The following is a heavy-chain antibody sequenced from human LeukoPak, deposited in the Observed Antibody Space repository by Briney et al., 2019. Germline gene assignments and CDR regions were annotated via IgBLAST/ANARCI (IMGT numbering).Heavy chain of an antibody. CDR3: ASHKSFTFDV. J-gene: IGHJ3*01. CDR1: GFTFTNAW. CDR2: INQAGSVT. V-gene: IGHV3-7*03. Sequence: GGSLRLSCAASGFTFTNAWMTWARQAPGKGLEWVANINQAGSVTRYLAFVKGRFTISRDNAKNSLYLQMASLRAEDTAVYYCASHKSFTFDVWGRRPMAIVSS.